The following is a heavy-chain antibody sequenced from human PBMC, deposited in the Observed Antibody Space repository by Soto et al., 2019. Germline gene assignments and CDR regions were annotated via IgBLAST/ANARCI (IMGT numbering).Heavy chain of an antibody. CDR3: AKDEGVGGTLGLFDY. D-gene: IGHD1-26*01. V-gene: IGHV3-30*18. CDR2: MSSDGSKI. J-gene: IGHJ4*02. CDR1: GFDFTYYA. Sequence: QVQLVESGGGAVQPGESLRLSCVASGFDFTYYAMHWVRQAPGKGLESVAVMSSDGSKIHHTDSVKGRVTISRDNSKNTLYLQMNRLRKEDTAVYFCAKDEGVGGTLGLFDYWGQGTLVSVSS.